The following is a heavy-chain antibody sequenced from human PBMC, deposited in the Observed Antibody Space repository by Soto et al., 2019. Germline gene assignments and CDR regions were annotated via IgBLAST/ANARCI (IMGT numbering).Heavy chain of an antibody. V-gene: IGHV4-31*10. J-gene: IGHJ5*02. D-gene: IGHD6-19*01. Sequence: SETLSLTCFVSGYSITAGGYYWSWIRHHPGKGLEWIGSFYSSGSIIYNPSLRSRVSISGDTSSNQFSMSPTSVTAADTARYYCARMYSSGSGWFHPWGQGTLVTVSS. CDR1: GYSITAGGYY. CDR2: FYSSGSI. CDR3: ARMYSSGSGWFHP.